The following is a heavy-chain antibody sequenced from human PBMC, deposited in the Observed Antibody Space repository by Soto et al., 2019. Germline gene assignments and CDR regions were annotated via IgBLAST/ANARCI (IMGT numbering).Heavy chain of an antibody. V-gene: IGHV5-51*01. D-gene: IGHD1-26*01. Sequence: GESLKISCKGSGYIFTNYWIGWVRQMPGKGLAWMGLIYPGDSDTKYSASFQGQVTISADQSISTAYLRWSSLKASDTAMYYCATLSLHDTYSGFDYWGQGTMVTVSS. J-gene: IGHJ4*02. CDR3: ATLSLHDTYSGFDY. CDR2: IYPGDSDT. CDR1: GYIFTNYW.